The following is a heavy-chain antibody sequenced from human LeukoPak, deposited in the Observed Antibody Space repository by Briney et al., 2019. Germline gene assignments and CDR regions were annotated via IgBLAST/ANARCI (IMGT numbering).Heavy chain of an antibody. CDR3: ARGMGHIVVVIPSYPVPRFDP. Sequence: SQTLSLTCTVSGGSISSGSYYWSWIRQPAGKRLEWIGRIYTSGSTNYNPSLKSRVTISVDTSKNQFSLKLSSVTAADTAVYYCARGMGHIVVVIPSYPVPRFDPWGQGTLVTVSS. V-gene: IGHV4-61*02. CDR2: IYTSGST. J-gene: IGHJ5*02. CDR1: GGSISSGSYY. D-gene: IGHD2-21*01.